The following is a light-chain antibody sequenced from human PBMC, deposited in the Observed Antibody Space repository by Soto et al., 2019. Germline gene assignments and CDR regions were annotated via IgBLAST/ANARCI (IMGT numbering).Light chain of an antibody. CDR3: QQSYSSPWT. CDR1: LTIGDS. V-gene: IGKV1-39*01. CDR2: GAS. J-gene: IGKJ1*01. Sequence: DIRMTQSPCSLSASVGDRVTITCRASLTIGDSLSWFQQKVGKPPTLLIYGASALQSGVPARFSGSGSGTDFTLTISSLQREDFATYVCQQSYSSPWTFGQGTKVDIK.